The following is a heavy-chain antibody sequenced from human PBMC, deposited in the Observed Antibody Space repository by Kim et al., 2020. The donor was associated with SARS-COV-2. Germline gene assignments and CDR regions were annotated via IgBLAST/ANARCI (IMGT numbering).Heavy chain of an antibody. Sequence: GGSLRLSCAASGFTVSSNYMSWVRQAPGKGLEWVSVIYSGGSTYYADSVKGRFTISRDNSKNTLYLQMNSLRAEDTAVYYCARGPRTYYDFWSGYYTGNAFDIWGQGTMVTVSS. D-gene: IGHD3-3*01. CDR3: ARGPRTYYDFWSGYYTGNAFDI. J-gene: IGHJ3*02. CDR2: IYSGGST. CDR1: GFTVSSNY. V-gene: IGHV3-66*01.